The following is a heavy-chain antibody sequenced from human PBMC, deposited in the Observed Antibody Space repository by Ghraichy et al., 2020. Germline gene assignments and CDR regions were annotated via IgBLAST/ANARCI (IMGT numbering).Heavy chain of an antibody. CDR1: GDSVSSNSAA. V-gene: IGHV6-1*01. J-gene: IGHJ4*02. Sequence: SQTLSLTCAISGDSVSSNSAAWNWIRQSSSRGLEWLGRTYYRSKWYNDYAVSVKSRITINPDTSKNQFSLQLNSVTPEDTAVYYCARGGYMDGGNLRGLDYWGQGTLVTVSS. D-gene: IGHD4-23*01. CDR2: TYYRSKWYN. CDR3: ARGGYMDGGNLRGLDY.